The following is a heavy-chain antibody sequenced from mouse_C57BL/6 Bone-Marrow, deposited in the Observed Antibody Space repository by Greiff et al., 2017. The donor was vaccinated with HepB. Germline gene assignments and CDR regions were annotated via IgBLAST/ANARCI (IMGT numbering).Heavy chain of an antibody. Sequence: EVKLMESGGGLVKPGGSLKLSCAASGFTFSSYAMSWVRQTPEKRLEWVATISYGGSYTYYPDNVKGRFTISRDNAKNNLYLQMSHLKSEDTAMYYCAGRYYFDYWGQGTTLTVSS. CDR1: GFTFSSYA. J-gene: IGHJ2*01. CDR3: AGRYYFDY. V-gene: IGHV5-4*03. CDR2: ISYGGSYT.